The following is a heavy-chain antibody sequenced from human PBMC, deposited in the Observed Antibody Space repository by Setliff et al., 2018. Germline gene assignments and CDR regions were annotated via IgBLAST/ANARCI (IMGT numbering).Heavy chain of an antibody. Sequence: ASVKVSCKASGYTFTDHYLYWVRQAPGQGLECMGRINPNNGGTNYAQKFQGRVTLTRDTSITTVYMDLSTLTSDDTAVYYCVREGLSFGPGCCPNWLDPWGQGTLVTVSS. CDR2: INPNNGGT. CDR1: GYTFTDHY. D-gene: IGHD3-3*01. V-gene: IGHV1-2*06. J-gene: IGHJ5*02. CDR3: VREGLSFGPGCCPNWLDP.